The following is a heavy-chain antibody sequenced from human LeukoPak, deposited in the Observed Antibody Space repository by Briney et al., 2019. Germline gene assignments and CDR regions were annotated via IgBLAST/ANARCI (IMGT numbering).Heavy chain of an antibody. CDR1: GGSISGYY. CDR3: ARVIGYCSSTSCPGGFDP. CDR2: IYYSGTT. V-gene: IGHV4-59*01. Sequence: PSETLSLTCSVSGGSISGYYWSWIRQSPGKGLEWIGHIYYSGTTKYNPSLKSRVTMSVDTSKSQFSLKLSSVTAADTAVYYCARVIGYCSSTSCPGGFDPWGQGSLVTVSS. J-gene: IGHJ5*02. D-gene: IGHD2-2*01.